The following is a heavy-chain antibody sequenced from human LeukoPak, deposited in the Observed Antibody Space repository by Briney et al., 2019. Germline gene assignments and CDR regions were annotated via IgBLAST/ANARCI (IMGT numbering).Heavy chain of an antibody. J-gene: IGHJ4*02. CDR2: INHSGST. CDR3: ARGREIFRRYCGGGSCYSLFDY. CDR1: GFTFNNYP. Sequence: PGGSLRLSCAASGFTFNNYPMSWIRQPPGKGLEWIGEINHSGSTNYNPSLKSRVTISVDTSKNQFSLKLSSVTAADTAVYYCARGREIFRRYCGGGSCYSLFDYWGQGTLVTVSS. V-gene: IGHV4-34*01. D-gene: IGHD2-15*01.